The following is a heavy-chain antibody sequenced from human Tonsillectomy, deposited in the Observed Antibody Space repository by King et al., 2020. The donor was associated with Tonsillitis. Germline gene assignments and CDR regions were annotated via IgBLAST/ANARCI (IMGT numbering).Heavy chain of an antibody. Sequence: QLQESGPGLVKPSETLSLTCTVSGGSISSYYWSWIRQPPGKGLEWIGYIYYSGSTNYNPSLKSRVTISVDTSKNQFSLKLSSVTAADTAVYYCASHSSAALFDYWGQGTLVTVSS. J-gene: IGHJ4*02. CDR3: ASHSSAALFDY. CDR1: GGSISSYY. CDR2: IYYSGST. D-gene: IGHD2-15*01. V-gene: IGHV4-59*08.